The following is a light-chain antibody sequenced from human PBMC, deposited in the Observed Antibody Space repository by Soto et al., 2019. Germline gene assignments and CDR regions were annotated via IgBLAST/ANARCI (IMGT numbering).Light chain of an antibody. CDR3: AEYGSSPWT. Sequence: ETVLTQSPGTLSLSPGERATLSCRASQSIRSNYLAWYRQTPGQAPRLLIYGASKRASGIADRFSGSGSGTDYTVIISRLAPEDLAPYYCAEYGSSPWTFGQGTKVVIK. CDR2: GAS. J-gene: IGKJ1*01. V-gene: IGKV3-20*01. CDR1: QSIRSNY.